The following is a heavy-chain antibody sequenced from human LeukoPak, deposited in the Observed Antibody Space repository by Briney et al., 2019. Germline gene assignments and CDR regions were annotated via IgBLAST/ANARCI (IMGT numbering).Heavy chain of an antibody. CDR2: ISSSSSTI. CDR3: ARDSQKLRFLEWLLWFDY. Sequence: GGSLRLSCAASGFTFSSYSMNWVRQAPGKGLEWVSYISSSSSTIYYADSVKGRFTISRDNAKNSLYLQMNRLRDEDTAVYYCARDSQKLRFLEWLLWFDYWGQGTLVTVSS. V-gene: IGHV3-48*02. J-gene: IGHJ4*02. CDR1: GFTFSSYS. D-gene: IGHD3-3*01.